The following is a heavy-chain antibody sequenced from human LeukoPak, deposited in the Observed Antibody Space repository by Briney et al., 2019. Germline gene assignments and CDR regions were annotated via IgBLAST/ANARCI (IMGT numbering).Heavy chain of an antibody. CDR2: INHSGST. CDR1: GGSFSGYY. V-gene: IGHV4-34*01. Sequence: PSETLSLTCAVYGGSFSGYYWSWIRQPPGKGLEWIGEINHSGSTNYNPSLKSRVTISVDTSKNQFSLKLSSVTAADTAVYYCARPLAVAGHWYFDLWGRGTLVTVSS. J-gene: IGHJ2*01. D-gene: IGHD6-19*01. CDR3: ARPLAVAGHWYFDL.